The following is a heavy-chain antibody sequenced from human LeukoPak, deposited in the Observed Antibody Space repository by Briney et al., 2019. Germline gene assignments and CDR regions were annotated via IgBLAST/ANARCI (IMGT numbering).Heavy chain of an antibody. Sequence: SETLSLTCTVSGGSISAYYWNWIRQPAGKGLEWIGRIYTSGSANYNPSLKSRVTMSVDTSKNQFSLRLSSVTAADTAVYYCARGHYYGFWSGYYQGWFDPWGQGTLVTVSP. J-gene: IGHJ5*02. V-gene: IGHV4-4*07. CDR3: ARGHYYGFWSGYYQGWFDP. CDR2: IYTSGSA. D-gene: IGHD3-3*01. CDR1: GGSISAYY.